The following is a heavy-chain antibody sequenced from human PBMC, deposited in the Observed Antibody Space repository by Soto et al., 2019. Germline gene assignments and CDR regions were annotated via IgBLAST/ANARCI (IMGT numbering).Heavy chain of an antibody. CDR1: ADSGAAGHY. Sequence: PSETLSLTCDVSADSGAAGHYWGWIRQPPGKGLEWLGYFHYSGTTNYSPSLKSRVTISVDTSKNQFSLKLSSVTAADTAVYYCARDYYDSSAQTDAFDIWGQGTMVTVSS. V-gene: IGHV4-61*08. CDR3: ARDYYDSSAQTDAFDI. J-gene: IGHJ3*02. CDR2: FHYSGTT. D-gene: IGHD3-22*01.